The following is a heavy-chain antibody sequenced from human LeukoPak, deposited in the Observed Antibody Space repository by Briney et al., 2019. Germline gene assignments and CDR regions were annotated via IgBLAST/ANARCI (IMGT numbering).Heavy chain of an antibody. CDR2: IFHSGNT. CDR3: ATASLVLMVYADAFDI. CDR1: GGSFSGYY. J-gene: IGHJ3*02. V-gene: IGHV4-34*12. Sequence: SETLSLTCAIYGGSFSGYYWSWIRQPPGKGLEWIGEIFHSGNTNYNPSLKSRITLQVDTSKNQFSLKLSSVTAADTAVYYCATASLVLMVYADAFDIWGHGTMVTVSS. D-gene: IGHD2-8*01.